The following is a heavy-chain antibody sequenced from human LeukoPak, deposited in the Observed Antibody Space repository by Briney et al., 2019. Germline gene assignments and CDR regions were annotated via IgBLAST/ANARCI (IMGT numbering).Heavy chain of an antibody. CDR3: ASNAAAGSFDY. V-gene: IGHV3-74*01. J-gene: IGHJ4*02. Sequence: GGSLRLSCAASGFTFSSYWMHWVRQAPGKGLVWVSRINSDGSSTSYADSVKGRFTISRDNAKHTLYLQMNSLRAEDTAVYYCASNAAAGSFDYWGQGTLVTVSS. D-gene: IGHD6-13*01. CDR1: GFTFSSYW. CDR2: INSDGSST.